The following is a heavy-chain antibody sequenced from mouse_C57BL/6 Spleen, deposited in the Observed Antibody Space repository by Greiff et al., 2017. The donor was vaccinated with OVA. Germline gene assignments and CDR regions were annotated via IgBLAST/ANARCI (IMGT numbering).Heavy chain of an antibody. J-gene: IGHJ3*01. CDR3: ARGDGYPAWFAY. Sequence: QVQLQQPGAELVRPGSSVKLSCKASGYTFTSYWMDWVKQRPGQGLEWIGNIYPSDSETNYNQKFKDKATLTVDKSSSTAYMQLSSLTSEDSAVYYCARGDGYPAWFAYWGQGTLVTVSA. D-gene: IGHD2-3*01. V-gene: IGHV1-61*01. CDR1: GYTFTSYW. CDR2: IYPSDSET.